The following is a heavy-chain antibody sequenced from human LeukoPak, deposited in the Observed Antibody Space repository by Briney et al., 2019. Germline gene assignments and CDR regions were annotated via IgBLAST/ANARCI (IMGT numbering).Heavy chain of an antibody. CDR3: ARGLWFGHIDY. J-gene: IGHJ4*02. CDR1: GYTFTIYG. CDR2: ISAYNGNT. V-gene: IGHV1-18*01. Sequence: GASVKVSCTSSGYTFTIYGISWVRQAPGQGLEWMGWISAYNGNTNYAQKLQGRVTMTTDTSTSTAYMELRSLRSDDTAVYYCARGLWFGHIDYWGQGTLVTVSS. D-gene: IGHD3-10*01.